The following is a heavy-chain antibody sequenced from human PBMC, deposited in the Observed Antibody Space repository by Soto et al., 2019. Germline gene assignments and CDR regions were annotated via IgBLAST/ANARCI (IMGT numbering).Heavy chain of an antibody. CDR1: GFTFSSYA. D-gene: IGHD6-19*01. Sequence: PGGSLRLSCAASGFTFSSYAMSWVRQAPGKGLEWVSAIRSSGDKTYYADSVKGRFTISRDNSKSTLYLQMNSLRAEDTAVYYFSKLPVAGSSTFDYWGQGIPVTVSS. J-gene: IGHJ4*02. CDR2: IRSSGDKT. V-gene: IGHV3-23*01. CDR3: SKLPVAGSSTFDY.